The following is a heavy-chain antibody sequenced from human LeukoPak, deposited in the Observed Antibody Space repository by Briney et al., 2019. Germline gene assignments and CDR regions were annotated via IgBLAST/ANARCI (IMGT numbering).Heavy chain of an antibody. V-gene: IGHV3-73*01. CDR3: TISIAVAGPFDY. J-gene: IGHJ4*02. CDR2: IRSKANSYAT. Sequence: GGSLRLSCAASGFTFSSYGMHWVRQASGKGLEWVGRIRSKANSYATAYAASVKGRFTISRDDSKNTAYLQMNSLKTEDTAVYYCTISIAVAGPFDYWGQGTLVTVSS. CDR1: GFTFSSYG. D-gene: IGHD6-19*01.